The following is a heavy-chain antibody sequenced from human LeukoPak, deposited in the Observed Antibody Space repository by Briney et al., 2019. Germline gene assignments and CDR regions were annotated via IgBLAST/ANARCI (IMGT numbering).Heavy chain of an antibody. J-gene: IGHJ5*02. CDR1: GGSISSYY. CDR2: IYTSGST. Sequence: RTSETLSLTCTVSGGSISSYYWSWIRQPAGKGLERIGRIYTSGSTNYNPSLKSRVTMSVDTSKNQFSLKLSSVTAADTAVYYRARGDRGTAAGNNWFNPWGQGTLVTVSS. V-gene: IGHV4-4*07. CDR3: ARGDRGTAAGNNWFNP. D-gene: IGHD6-13*01.